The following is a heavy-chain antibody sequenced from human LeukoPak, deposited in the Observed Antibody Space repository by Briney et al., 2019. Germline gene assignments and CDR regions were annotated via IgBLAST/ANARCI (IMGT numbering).Heavy chain of an antibody. Sequence: GGSLRLSCEASGFTFSSSAMTWVRQAPGKGLEWVSVIDGSSRITYYADSVKGRFTISRDNSKNTLYLQINSLRAEDTAVYYCAARNYDILTGFNYWGQGTLVTVSS. D-gene: IGHD3-9*01. J-gene: IGHJ4*02. CDR1: GFTFSSSA. V-gene: IGHV3-23*01. CDR2: IDGSSRIT. CDR3: AARNYDILTGFNY.